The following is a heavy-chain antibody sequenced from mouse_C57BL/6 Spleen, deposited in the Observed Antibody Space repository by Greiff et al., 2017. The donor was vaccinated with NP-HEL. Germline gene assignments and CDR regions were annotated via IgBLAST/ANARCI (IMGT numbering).Heavy chain of an antibody. D-gene: IGHD1-1*01. Sequence: DVKLVESGGDLVKPGGSLKLSCAASGFTFSSYGMSWVRQTPDKRLEWVATISSGGSYTYSPDSVKGRFPISRDNAKNTLYLQMSRLKSEDTAMYNCASGGSSYEDWYFDVWGTGTTVTVSS. V-gene: IGHV5-6*02. CDR1: GFTFSSYG. J-gene: IGHJ1*03. CDR2: ISSGGSYT. CDR3: ASGGSSYEDWYFDV.